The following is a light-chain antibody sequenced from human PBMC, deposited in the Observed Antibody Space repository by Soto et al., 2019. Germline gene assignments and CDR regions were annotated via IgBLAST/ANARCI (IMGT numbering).Light chain of an antibody. CDR1: QTVAKS. J-gene: IGKJ1*01. V-gene: IGKV1-39*01. CDR2: ATS. CDR3: QQSYSMPRT. Sequence: DTQMTQSPSSLSASVGDRVTITCRASQTVAKSLNWYQQKPGKAPELLICATSHLQIGVPSRFSGSGSGTDFTLTINSLQPEDFATYYCQQSYSMPRTFGQGTKVDIK.